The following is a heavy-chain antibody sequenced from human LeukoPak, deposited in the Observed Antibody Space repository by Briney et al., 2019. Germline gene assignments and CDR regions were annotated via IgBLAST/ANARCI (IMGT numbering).Heavy chain of an antibody. CDR3: ARHPQTYTSGWYLWDY. CDR1: GYSLTRYW. V-gene: IGHV5-51*01. CDR2: IYPVDSDT. D-gene: IGHD6-19*01. J-gene: IGHJ4*02. Sequence: GESLKISCKGSGYSLTRYWIGWVRQMPGKGLEWMGIIYPVDSDTRYSSSFQGQVTISADKSTNTAYLQWSSLKASDTAMYYCARHPQTYTSGWYLWDYWGQGTLVTVSS.